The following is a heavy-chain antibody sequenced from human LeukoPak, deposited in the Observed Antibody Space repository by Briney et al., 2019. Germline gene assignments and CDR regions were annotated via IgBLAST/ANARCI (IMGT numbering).Heavy chain of an antibody. CDR2: ISGSGGST. CDR3: AKVITMIVVVIEGPFDY. J-gene: IGHJ4*02. D-gene: IGHD3-22*01. V-gene: IGHV3-23*01. CDR1: GFTFSSYA. Sequence: PGGSLRLSCAASGFTFSSYAMSWVRQAPGKGLEWVSAISGSGGSTYYADSVKGRFTISRDNSKNTLYLQMNSLRAEDTAVYYCAKVITMIVVVIEGPFDYWGQGTLVTVSS.